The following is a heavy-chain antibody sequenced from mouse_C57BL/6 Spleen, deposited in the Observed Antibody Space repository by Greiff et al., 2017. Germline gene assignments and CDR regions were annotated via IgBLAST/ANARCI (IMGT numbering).Heavy chain of an antibody. J-gene: IGHJ4*01. V-gene: IGHV5-9-1*02. CDR2: ISSGGDYI. Sequence: EVKLMESGEGLVKPGGSLKLSCAASGFTFSSYAMSWVRQTPETRLEWVAYISSGGDYIYYADTVQGRFTISRDNARNTLYLQMSSLKSEDTAMYYCTRDYDGVYYAMDYWGQGTSVTVSS. D-gene: IGHD2-4*01. CDR1: GFTFSSYA. CDR3: TRDYDGVYYAMDY.